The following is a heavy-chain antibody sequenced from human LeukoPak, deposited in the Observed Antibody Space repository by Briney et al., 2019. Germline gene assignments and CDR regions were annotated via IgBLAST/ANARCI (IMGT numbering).Heavy chain of an antibody. CDR1: GIIFSTYA. CDR2: IYYSGST. CDR3: AREDPQTTVPEGMDV. J-gene: IGHJ6*02. V-gene: IGHV4-59*01. D-gene: IGHD4-17*01. Sequence: GSLRLSCEFSGIIFSTYAMNWVRQAPGKGLEWIGSIYYSGSTYYNPSLKSRVTISVDTSKNQFSLQLRSVTAADTAVYYCAREDPQTTVPEGMDVWGQGTTVTVSS.